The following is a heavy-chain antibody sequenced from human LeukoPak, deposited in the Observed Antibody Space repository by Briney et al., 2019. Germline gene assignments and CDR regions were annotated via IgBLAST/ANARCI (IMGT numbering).Heavy chain of an antibody. CDR3: ARDLRNRIAAAGYFDY. D-gene: IGHD6-13*01. CDR1: GYTFTTYA. V-gene: IGHV1-3*01. J-gene: IGHJ4*02. Sequence: ASVKVSCKASGYTFTTYAMHWVRQAPGQRLEWKGWINAGNGNTKYSQKFQGRVTITRDTSASTAYMELSSLRSEDTAVYYCARDLRNRIAAAGYFDYWGQGTLVTVSS. CDR2: INAGNGNT.